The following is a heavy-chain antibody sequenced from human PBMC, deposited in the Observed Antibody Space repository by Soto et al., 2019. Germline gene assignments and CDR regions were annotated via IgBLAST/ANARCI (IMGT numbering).Heavy chain of an antibody. D-gene: IGHD2-2*01. V-gene: IGHV1-69*01. CDR3: ARDRVVPAAYFEFYYDYGMDV. Sequence: QVQLVQSGAEVKKPGSSVKVSCKASGGTFSSYAISWVRQAPGQGLEWMGGIIPIFGTANYAQKFQGRVTITADESTSTAYMELSSLRSEDTAVYYCARDRVVPAAYFEFYYDYGMDVWGQGTTVTVSS. J-gene: IGHJ6*02. CDR2: IIPIFGTA. CDR1: GGTFSSYA.